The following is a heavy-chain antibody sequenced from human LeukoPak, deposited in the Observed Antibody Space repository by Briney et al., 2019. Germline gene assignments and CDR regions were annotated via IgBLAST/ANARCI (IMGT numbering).Heavy chain of an antibody. CDR1: GGSISSSNR. CDR3: ARDRRSRGHHYYYGMDV. V-gene: IGHV4-4*02. Sequence: SESLSLTCAVSGGSISSSNRWSGVHQPPEKEWEWFGKNYHSGSTNYNPHLNSRVTISVDKSQNQLSLKLSSVTAEDTAVYYCARDRRSRGHHYYYGMDVWGQGATVTVSS. CDR2: NYHSGST. J-gene: IGHJ6*02. D-gene: IGHD6-19*01.